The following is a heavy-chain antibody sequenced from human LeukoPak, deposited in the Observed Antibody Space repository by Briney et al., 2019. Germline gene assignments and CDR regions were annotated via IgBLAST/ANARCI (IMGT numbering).Heavy chain of an antibody. Sequence: GALRLSCVASGLPIADFAMHWVRQAPGKGLEWVSLISGDGVSTFYTDSVRGRFSISRDNTKNSLYLEMNSLRTEDTAMHYCAKESGKFDYWGQGTLVAVSS. V-gene: IGHV3-43*02. CDR3: AKESGKFDY. CDR2: ISGDGVST. J-gene: IGHJ4*02. CDR1: GLPIADFA.